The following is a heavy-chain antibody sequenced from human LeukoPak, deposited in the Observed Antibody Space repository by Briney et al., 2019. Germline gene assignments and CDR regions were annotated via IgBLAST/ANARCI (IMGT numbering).Heavy chain of an antibody. J-gene: IGHJ3*02. CDR2: ISSSGSTI. Sequence: GGSLRLSCAASGFTFSSYEMNWVRQAPGKGLEWLSYISSSGSTIYYADSVKGRFTISRDNAKSSLYLQMNTLRAEDTAVYYCARAGHVIAMIVVLDAFDIWGQGTMVTVSS. CDR1: GFTFSSYE. V-gene: IGHV3-48*03. D-gene: IGHD3-22*01. CDR3: ARAGHVIAMIVVLDAFDI.